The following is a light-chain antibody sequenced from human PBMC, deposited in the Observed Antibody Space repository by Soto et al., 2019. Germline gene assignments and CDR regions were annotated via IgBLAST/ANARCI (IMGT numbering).Light chain of an antibody. J-gene: IGLJ1*01. V-gene: IGLV2-8*01. CDR1: SSDIGGYNY. CDR2: EVS. CDR3: SSYTSSSTLV. Sequence: QSALTQPPSASGSPGQSVTISCTGTSSDIGGYNYVSWYQQHPGKAPKVMIYEVSKRPSGVPDRFSGSKSGNTASLTVSGLQAEDEADYYCSSYTSSSTLVFGTGTKVTVL.